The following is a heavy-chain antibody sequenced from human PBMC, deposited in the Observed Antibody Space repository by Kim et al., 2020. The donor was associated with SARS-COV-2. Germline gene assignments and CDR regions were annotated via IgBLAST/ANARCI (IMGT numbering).Heavy chain of an antibody. D-gene: IGHD3-10*01. CDR3: ARLYYGSGSCFDY. V-gene: IGHV4-39*01. Sequence: NPSLKSRVTISVDTSTNQFYLKLSSVTAADTAVYYCARLYYGSGSCFDYWGQGTLVTVSS. J-gene: IGHJ4*02.